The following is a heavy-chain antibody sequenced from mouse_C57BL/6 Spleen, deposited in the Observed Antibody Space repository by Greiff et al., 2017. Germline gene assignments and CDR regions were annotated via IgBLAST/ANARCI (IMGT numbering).Heavy chain of an antibody. Sequence: QVQLQQPGAELVMPGASVKLSCKASGYTFTSYWMHWVKQRPGQGLEWIGEIDPSDSYTNYNQKFKGKSTLTVDKSSSTAYMQLSSLTSEDSAVXYCARSPYYYGSSHFDYWGQGTTLTVSS. J-gene: IGHJ2*01. CDR1: GYTFTSYW. D-gene: IGHD1-1*01. CDR3: ARSPYYYGSSHFDY. V-gene: IGHV1-69*01. CDR2: IDPSDSYT.